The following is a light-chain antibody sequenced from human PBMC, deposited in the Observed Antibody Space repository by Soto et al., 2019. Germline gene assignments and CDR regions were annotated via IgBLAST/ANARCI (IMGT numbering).Light chain of an antibody. Sequence: QSVLTQPPSVSAAPGQKVTISCSGSSSNIGKNYVSWYQQLPGTAPKLLIFDNDKRPSGIPDRFSGSKSGTSATLGISGLQTGDEADYYCATWDSSLIPGGVFGTGTKLTVL. CDR1: SSNIGKNY. J-gene: IGLJ1*01. CDR2: DND. V-gene: IGLV1-51*01. CDR3: ATWDSSLIPGGV.